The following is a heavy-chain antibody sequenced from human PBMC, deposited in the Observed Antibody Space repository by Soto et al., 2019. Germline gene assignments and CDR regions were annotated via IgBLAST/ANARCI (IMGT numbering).Heavy chain of an antibody. V-gene: IGHV4-34*01. CDR1: GGSFSGYY. D-gene: IGHD6-13*01. CDR3: AEAGYSSSWGLDY. Sequence: QVQLQQWGAGLLKPSETLSLTCAVYGGSFSGYYWSWIRQPPGKGLEWIGEINHSGSTNYNPSLKSRVTISVDTSKNQFSLKLSSVTAADTAVYYCAEAGYSSSWGLDYWGQGTLVTVSS. J-gene: IGHJ4*02. CDR2: INHSGST.